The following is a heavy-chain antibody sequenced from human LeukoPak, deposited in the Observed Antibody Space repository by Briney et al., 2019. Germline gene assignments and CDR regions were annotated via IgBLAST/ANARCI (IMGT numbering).Heavy chain of an antibody. J-gene: IGHJ4*02. D-gene: IGHD5-24*01. CDR1: GFAFSTYN. CDR3: ARAFRDVIFDS. Sequence: GGSLRLSCAASGFAFSTYNMNWVRQAPGKGLEWVSYISSSSSTIYYADSVKGRFTISRDNAKNSLYLQMNSLRAEDTAVYYCARAFRDVIFDSWGQGTLVTVSS. V-gene: IGHV3-48*04. CDR2: ISSSSSTI.